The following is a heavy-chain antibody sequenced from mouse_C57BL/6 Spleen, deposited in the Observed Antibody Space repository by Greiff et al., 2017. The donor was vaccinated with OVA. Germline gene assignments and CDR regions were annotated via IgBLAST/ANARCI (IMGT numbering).Heavy chain of an antibody. CDR2: INPSTGGT. V-gene: IGHV1-42*01. Sequence: VQLKQSGPELVKPGASVKISCKASGYSFTGYYMNWVKQSPEKSLEWIGEINPSTGGTTYNQKFKAKATLTVDKSSSTAYMQLKSLTSEDSAVYYCAILGGHYWGQGTTLTVSS. CDR1: GYSFTGYY. D-gene: IGHD2-10*02. CDR3: AILGGHY. J-gene: IGHJ2*01.